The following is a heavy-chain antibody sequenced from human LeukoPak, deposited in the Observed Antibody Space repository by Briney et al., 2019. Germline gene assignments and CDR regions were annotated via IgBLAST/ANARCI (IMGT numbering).Heavy chain of an antibody. CDR1: GFTFSSYG. V-gene: IGHV3-7*01. Sequence: GDSLRLSCAASGFTFSSYGMHWVRQAPGKGLEWVANIDPDGSHQYYVDSVKGRFTISKDNAKNLLYLQMNSLRVEDTAVYYCARDSGRREDYWGQGALVTVSS. CDR2: IDPDGSHQ. D-gene: IGHD2-15*01. CDR3: ARDSGRREDY. J-gene: IGHJ4*02.